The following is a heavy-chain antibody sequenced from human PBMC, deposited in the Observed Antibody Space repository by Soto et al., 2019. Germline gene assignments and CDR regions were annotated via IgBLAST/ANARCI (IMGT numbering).Heavy chain of an antibody. V-gene: IGHV1-69*12. CDR1: GGTFSSYA. CDR2: IIPIFGTA. J-gene: IGHJ4*02. CDR3: ARDSTSYYYDSSGYYGFDY. Sequence: QVQLVQSGAEVKKPGSSVKVSCKASGGTFSSYAISWVRQAPGQGLEWMGGIIPIFGTANYAQKFQGRVTITADEXTSXAXMELSSLRSEDTAVYYCARDSTSYYYDSSGYYGFDYWGQGTLVTVSS. D-gene: IGHD3-22*01.